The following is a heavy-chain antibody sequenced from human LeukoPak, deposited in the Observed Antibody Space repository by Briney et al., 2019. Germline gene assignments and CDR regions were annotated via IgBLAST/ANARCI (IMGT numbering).Heavy chain of an antibody. CDR1: GGSISSYY. Sequence: SETLSLTCTVSGGSISSYYWSWIRQPPGKGLEWIGYIYYSGSTNYNPSLKSRVTISVDTSKNQFSLKLSSVTAADTAVYYCARDKLVFDYWGQGTLVTVSS. V-gene: IGHV4-59*01. D-gene: IGHD6-13*01. J-gene: IGHJ4*02. CDR3: ARDKLVFDY. CDR2: IYYSGST.